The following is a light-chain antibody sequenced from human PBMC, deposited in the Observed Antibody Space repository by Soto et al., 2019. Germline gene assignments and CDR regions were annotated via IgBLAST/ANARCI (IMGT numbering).Light chain of an antibody. CDR3: QQYYSYPFT. J-gene: IGKJ3*01. V-gene: IGKV1-5*03. Sequence: DIQMTQSPSTLSASVGDRVTITCRASQSMTSWLAWYQPNPGKAPKLLIYKACRLERGVPSRCSGSGSGTDSTLTINSLQPYDCSTYYCQQYYSYPFTYRPGNKVDVK. CDR2: KAC. CDR1: QSMTSW.